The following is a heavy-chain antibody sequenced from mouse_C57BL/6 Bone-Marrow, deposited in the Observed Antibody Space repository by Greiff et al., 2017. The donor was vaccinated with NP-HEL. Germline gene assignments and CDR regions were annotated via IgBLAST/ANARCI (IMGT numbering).Heavy chain of an antibody. Sequence: EVQGVESGGGLVQPGGSLKLSCAASGFTFSDYYMYWVRQTPEKRLEWVAYISNGGGSTYSPDTVKGRFTISRDNAKNTLYLQMSRLKSEDTAMYYCARHSMGLRRDYFDYWGQGTTLTVSS. J-gene: IGHJ2*01. CDR2: ISNGGGST. V-gene: IGHV5-12*01. CDR1: GFTFSDYY. D-gene: IGHD2-4*01. CDR3: ARHSMGLRRDYFDY.